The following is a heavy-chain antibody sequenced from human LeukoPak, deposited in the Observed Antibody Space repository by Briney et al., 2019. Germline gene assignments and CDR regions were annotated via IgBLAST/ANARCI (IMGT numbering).Heavy chain of an antibody. V-gene: IGHV1-8*03. J-gene: IGHJ6*03. CDR1: GYTFTGYY. CDR3: ARGLSALYYYYMDV. Sequence: ASVKVSCKASGYTFTGYYIHWVRQAPGQGLEWMGWMNPNSGNTGYAQKFQGRITLTRNTSINTAYMELSSLKSEDTAVYYCARGLSALYYYYMDVWGNGTTVTVSS. CDR2: MNPNSGNT.